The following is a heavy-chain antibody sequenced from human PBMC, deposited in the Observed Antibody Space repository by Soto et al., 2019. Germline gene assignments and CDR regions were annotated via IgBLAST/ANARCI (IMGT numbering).Heavy chain of an antibody. D-gene: IGHD2-2*01. V-gene: IGHV1-8*01. Sequence: QVQLMQSGAEVKKPGASVKVSCKASGYTFTSYDINWVRQATGQGLEWMGWMNPNSGNTGYAQKFQGRVTMTRNTSISTAYMELSSLRSEDTAVYYCASRIVVVPSTLVDYWGQGTLVTVSS. CDR3: ASRIVVVPSTLVDY. CDR1: GYTFTSYD. CDR2: MNPNSGNT. J-gene: IGHJ4*02.